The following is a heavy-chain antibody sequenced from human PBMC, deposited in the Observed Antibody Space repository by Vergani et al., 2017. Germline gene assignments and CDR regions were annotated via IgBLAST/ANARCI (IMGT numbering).Heavy chain of an antibody. CDR1: GYTFTSYG. CDR3: ARASTQFWSGYYTGIDYYYGMDV. CDR2: ISAYNGNT. V-gene: IGHV1-18*01. Sequence: QVQLVQSGAEVKKPGASVKVSCKASGYTFTSYGISWVRQAPGQGLEWMGWISAYNGNTNYAQKLQGRVTMTTDTSTSTAYMELRSLRSDDTAVYYCARASTQFWSGYYTGIDYYYGMDVWGQGTTVTVSS. D-gene: IGHD3-3*01. J-gene: IGHJ6*02.